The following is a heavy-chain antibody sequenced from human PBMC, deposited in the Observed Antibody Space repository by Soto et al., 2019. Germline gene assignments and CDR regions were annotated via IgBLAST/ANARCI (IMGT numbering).Heavy chain of an antibody. CDR2: IRNIANSYTT. D-gene: IGHD1-20*01. CDR3: ARRITGRPPADGGS. V-gene: IGHV3-72*01. Sequence: EVQLVESGGDLVQPGGSLRLSCVVSGFTFSDHYMDWVRQAPGKGLEWVGRIRNIANSYTTDYAASVKGRFTISRDDSKNSVYLQMNSLKIEDTAMYYCARRITGRPPADGGSWGQGTLVTVSS. J-gene: IGHJ5*02. CDR1: GFTFSDHY.